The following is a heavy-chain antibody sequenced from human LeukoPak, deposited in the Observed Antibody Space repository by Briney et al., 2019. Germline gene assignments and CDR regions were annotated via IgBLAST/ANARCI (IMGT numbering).Heavy chain of an antibody. D-gene: IGHD5-24*01. J-gene: IGHJ4*02. CDR1: GFTFRRYG. Sequence: GGTLRLSCAASGFTFRRYGMSWVRQAPGKGLEWVSAISGSGGSTYYADSVKGRFTISRDNSKNTLYLQMNSLRAEDTAVYYCAKDWEVEMATIDYWGQGTLVTVSS. V-gene: IGHV3-23*01. CDR2: ISGSGGST. CDR3: AKDWEVEMATIDY.